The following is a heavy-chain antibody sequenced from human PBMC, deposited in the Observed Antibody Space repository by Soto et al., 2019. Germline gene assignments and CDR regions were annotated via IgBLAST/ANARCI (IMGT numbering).Heavy chain of an antibody. CDR2: GHHAGSS. CDR1: GGSIKNFY. CDR3: AGGPPVTGREHFYGMDV. V-gene: IGHV4-59*01. Sequence: VQLQESGPGLGKSSETLTLTCTVSGGSIKNFYWTWIRQPPGQGLEWIGYGHHAGSSNYNPSLSGQVTMSVDKSKNKYSLRLTSVIAADAAVYSCAGGPPVTGREHFYGMDVWGQGTTVIVSS. J-gene: IGHJ6*02. D-gene: IGHD1-1*01.